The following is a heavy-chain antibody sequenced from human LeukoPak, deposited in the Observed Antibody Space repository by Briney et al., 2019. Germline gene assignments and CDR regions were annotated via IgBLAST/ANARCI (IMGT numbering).Heavy chain of an antibody. D-gene: IGHD6-19*01. CDR1: GGSISSYY. J-gene: IGHJ4*02. V-gene: IGHV4-34*01. Sequence: SETLSLTCTVSGGSISSYYWSWIRQPPGKGLEWIGEINHSGSTNYNPSLKSRVTISVDTSKNQFSLKLSSVTAADTAVYYCARGRSGWYIFHYFDYWGQGTLVTVSS. CDR2: INHSGST. CDR3: ARGRSGWYIFHYFDY.